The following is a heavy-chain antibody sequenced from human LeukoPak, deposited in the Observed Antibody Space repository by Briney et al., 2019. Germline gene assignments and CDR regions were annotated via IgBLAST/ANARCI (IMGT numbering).Heavy chain of an antibody. Sequence: ASVRGSCEASGFTFVTDSYVHWVRQAPGQGLEWMGWINPYSGETHYSQKFQGRVTMTRDTSISALYMELRWLTSDDTATYYCARVIPAPTVWGQGTTVTVSS. CDR1: GFTFVTDSY. J-gene: IGHJ6*02. V-gene: IGHV1-2*02. CDR3: ARVIPAPTV. CDR2: INPYSGET. D-gene: IGHD2-2*02.